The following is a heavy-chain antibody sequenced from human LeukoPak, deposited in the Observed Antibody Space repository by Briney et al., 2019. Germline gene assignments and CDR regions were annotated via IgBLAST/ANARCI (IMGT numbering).Heavy chain of an antibody. CDR3: ARVSPNTVTTLQYFDY. CDR1: GFTFSNYA. Sequence: GRSLRLSCAASGFTFSNYAMHWVRQAPGKGLEWVAVISYDGSNKYYADSVKGRFTISRDNSKNTLYLQMNSLRAEDTAVYYCARVSPNTVTTLQYFDYWGQGTLVTVSS. J-gene: IGHJ4*02. D-gene: IGHD4-17*01. CDR2: ISYDGSNK. V-gene: IGHV3-30*04.